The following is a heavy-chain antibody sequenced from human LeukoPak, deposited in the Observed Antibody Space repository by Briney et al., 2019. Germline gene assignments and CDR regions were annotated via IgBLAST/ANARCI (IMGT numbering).Heavy chain of an antibody. Sequence: PPETLSLTCTVSGYSISTGYYWDWIRQPPGKGLEWIGTFYHGGSTYYNPSLKSRVTISVDTSKNQFSLNLTSVTAADTAVFYCAANSADYNTLGSSYKVWGQGTLVTVSS. CDR3: AANSADYNTLGSSYKV. J-gene: IGHJ4*02. CDR1: GYSISTGYY. CDR2: FYHGGST. D-gene: IGHD3-10*01. V-gene: IGHV4-38-2*02.